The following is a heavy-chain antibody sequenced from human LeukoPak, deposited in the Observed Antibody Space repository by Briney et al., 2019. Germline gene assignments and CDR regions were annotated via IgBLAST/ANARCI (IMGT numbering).Heavy chain of an antibody. CDR1: GXSVSGHY. V-gene: IGHV4-59*02. CDR3: AREAPGGSGWTYFDY. Sequence: SETLSLTCAVSGXSVSGHYWDWIRQPPGKGLEWIGYIYASGSANYHPSLKSRVTISLDTSENHVSLRLTSVTAEDTAVYYCAREAPGGSGWTYFDYWGQGSLVTVSS. D-gene: IGHD6-19*01. CDR2: IYASGSA. J-gene: IGHJ4*02.